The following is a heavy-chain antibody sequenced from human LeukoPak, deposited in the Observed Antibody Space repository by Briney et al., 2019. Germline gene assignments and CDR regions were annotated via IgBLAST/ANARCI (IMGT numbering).Heavy chain of an antibody. CDR2: IRYDGTNK. J-gene: IGHJ4*02. CDR1: GFTFSNYG. Sequence: GGSLRLSCAASGFTFSNYGMHWVRQAPGKGLEWVAFIRYDGTNKYYADSVKGRFTISRDHSKNTLYLQMHSLRTEDTAVYYCAKDATPYGYNGYESDYCGQGTLGTVSS. D-gene: IGHD5-12*01. CDR3: AKDATPYGYNGYESDY. V-gene: IGHV3-30*02.